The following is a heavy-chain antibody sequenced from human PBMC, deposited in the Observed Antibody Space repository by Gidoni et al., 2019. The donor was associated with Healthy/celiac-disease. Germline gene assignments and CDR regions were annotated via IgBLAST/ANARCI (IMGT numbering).Heavy chain of an antibody. CDR2: ISSSSSYT. D-gene: IGHD6-19*01. CDR3: AREGRAIIAVAGNDAFDI. CDR1: GFTFSDYY. Sequence: QVQLVESGGGLVKPGGSLRLSCAASGFTFSDYYMSWIRQAPGKGLEWVSYISSSSSYTNYADSVKGRFTISRDNAKNSLYLQMNSLRAEDTAVYYCAREGRAIIAVAGNDAFDIWGQGTMVTVSS. J-gene: IGHJ3*02. V-gene: IGHV3-11*06.